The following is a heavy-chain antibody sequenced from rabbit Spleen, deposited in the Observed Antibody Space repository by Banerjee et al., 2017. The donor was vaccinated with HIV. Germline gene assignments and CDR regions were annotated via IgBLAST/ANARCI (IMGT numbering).Heavy chain of an antibody. V-gene: IGHV1S40*01. Sequence: QSLQESGGDLVQPGASLTLTCKASGFSLSNKYDMCWVRQAPGKGLDLSACIVVNSGKTYYASWAKGRFTVSSHNAQNTLYLQLNSLTAADTATYFCARDPAYASSSGYNIPYLWGQGTLVTVS. CDR1: GFSLSNKYD. J-gene: IGHJ3*01. D-gene: IGHD1-1*01. CDR3: ARDPAYASSSGYNIPYL. CDR2: IVVNSGKT.